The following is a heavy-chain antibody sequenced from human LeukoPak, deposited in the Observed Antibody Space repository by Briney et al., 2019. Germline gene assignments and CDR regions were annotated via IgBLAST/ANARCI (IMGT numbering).Heavy chain of an antibody. D-gene: IGHD6-6*01. CDR3: ARESLAARVDY. V-gene: IGHV1-18*01. Sequence: ASVKVSCKASGYTFTSHGISWMRQAPGQGLEWMGWISACNGNTNYAQKLQGRVTMTTDTSTSTAYMELRSLRSDDTAVYYCARESLAARVDYWGQGTLVTVSS. CDR2: ISACNGNT. J-gene: IGHJ4*02. CDR1: GYTFTSHG.